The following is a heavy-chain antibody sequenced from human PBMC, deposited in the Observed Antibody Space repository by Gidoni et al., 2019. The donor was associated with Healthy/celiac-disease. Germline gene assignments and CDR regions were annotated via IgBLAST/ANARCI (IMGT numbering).Heavy chain of an antibody. V-gene: IGHV4-31*03. Sequence: QVQLQESGPGLVKPSQTLSLTCTVSGGSISSGGYSWSWIRQHPQKGLEWIGYIYYTGSTYYNPSLKSRVTISVDTSKNQFSLNLRSVTAADTAVYYCASSVIAAAAELWGQGTLVTVSS. CDR2: IYYTGST. J-gene: IGHJ4*02. CDR3: ASSVIAAAAEL. CDR1: GGSISSGGYS. D-gene: IGHD6-13*01.